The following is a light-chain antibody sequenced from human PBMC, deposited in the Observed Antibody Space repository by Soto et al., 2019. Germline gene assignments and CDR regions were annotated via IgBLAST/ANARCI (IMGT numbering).Light chain of an antibody. CDR3: QQYNTYRK. CDR2: DAS. V-gene: IGKV1-5*01. Sequence: DIQMTQAPSTLSASIGDRVIITCRASQSISHWLAWYQQKPGKAPKLLISDASILESGVPSRFSGSTYGTEFTLTISSLQPDDFATYYCQQYNTYRKFGQGTKADI. J-gene: IGKJ1*01. CDR1: QSISHW.